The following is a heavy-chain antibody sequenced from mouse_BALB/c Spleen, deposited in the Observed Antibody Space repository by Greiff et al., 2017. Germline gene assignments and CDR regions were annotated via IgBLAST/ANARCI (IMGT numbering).Heavy chain of an antibody. CDR2: IYPYNGGT. V-gene: IGHV1S29*02. Sequence: VQLQQSGPELVKPGASVKISCKASGYTFTDYNMHWVKQSHGKSLEWIGYIYPYNGGTGYNQKFKSKATLTVDNSSSTAYMELRSLTSEDAAVYYGARWTTMITTGFAYWGQGTLVTVSA. J-gene: IGHJ3*01. CDR3: ARWTTMITTGFAY. CDR1: GYTFTDYN. D-gene: IGHD2-4*01.